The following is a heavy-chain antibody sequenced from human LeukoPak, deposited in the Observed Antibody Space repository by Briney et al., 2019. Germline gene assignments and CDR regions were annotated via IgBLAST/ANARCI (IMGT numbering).Heavy chain of an antibody. D-gene: IGHD5-18*01. Sequence: SETLSLTCAVYGGSFSGYYRSWIRQPPGKGLEGIGEINHSGSTNYNPSLKSRVTISVDTSKNQFSLKLSSVTAADTAVYYCARGGYSYGYGPGGFDYWGQGTLVTVSS. CDR3: ARGGYSYGYGPGGFDY. CDR1: GGSFSGYY. V-gene: IGHV4-34*01. J-gene: IGHJ4*02. CDR2: INHSGST.